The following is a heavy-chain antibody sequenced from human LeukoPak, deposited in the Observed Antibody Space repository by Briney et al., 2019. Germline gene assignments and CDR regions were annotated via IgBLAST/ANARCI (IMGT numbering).Heavy chain of an antibody. CDR1: GYTFTSYY. D-gene: IGHD3-22*01. J-gene: IGHJ4*02. Sequence: ASVKVSCKASGYTFTSYYMHWVRQAPGQGPEWMGIINPSGGSTSYAQKFQGRVTMTRDTSTSKVYMELSSLRSEDTAVYYCAREGLYYYDSSGRPHYYFDYWGQGTLVTVSS. CDR3: AREGLYYYDSSGRPHYYFDY. V-gene: IGHV1-46*01. CDR2: INPSGGST.